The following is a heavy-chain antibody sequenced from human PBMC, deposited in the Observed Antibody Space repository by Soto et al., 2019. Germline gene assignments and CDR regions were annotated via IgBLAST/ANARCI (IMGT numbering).Heavy chain of an antibody. D-gene: IGHD2-2*01. CDR3: ARVVPGAEAWFGP. V-gene: IGHV1-18*01. Sequence: GASVKVSFKTSGYTFSNYGIAWVRHAPGQPLEWLGWISLYSDGTNYAQKFQGRVSMTTDTSTTTAYMELRSLRSDDTAVYYCARVVPGAEAWFGPWGQGTLVTVSS. CDR1: GYTFSNYG. J-gene: IGHJ5*02. CDR2: ISLYSDGT.